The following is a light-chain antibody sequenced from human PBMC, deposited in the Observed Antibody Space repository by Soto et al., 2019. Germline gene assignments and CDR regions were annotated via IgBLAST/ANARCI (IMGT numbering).Light chain of an antibody. CDR1: TGDVTSAHY. Sequence: QAVVTQEPSLTVSPGGTVTLTCGSSTGDVTSAHYPSWIHQRPGHAPKTLIYDASNKHSWTPARFSGSLLGGKAALTLSGAQPEDEADYYCFLSYSGTNWVFGGGTKVTVL. J-gene: IGLJ3*02. V-gene: IGLV7-46*01. CDR2: DAS. CDR3: FLSYSGTNWV.